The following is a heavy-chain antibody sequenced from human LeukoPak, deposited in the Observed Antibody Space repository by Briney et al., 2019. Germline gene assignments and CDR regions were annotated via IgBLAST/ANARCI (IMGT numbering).Heavy chain of an antibody. V-gene: IGHV3-48*03. CDR3: ARKVRVRV. J-gene: IGHJ4*02. CDR2: ISSSGTTI. Sequence: PGGSLRLSCTSSGFTFSSDEMNWVRQAPGKGLEWLSYISSSGTTIYYADSVKGRFTISRDNAKNSLYLQMNSLRVEDTAVYSCARKVRVRVWGQETLVTVSS. CDR1: GFTFSSDE.